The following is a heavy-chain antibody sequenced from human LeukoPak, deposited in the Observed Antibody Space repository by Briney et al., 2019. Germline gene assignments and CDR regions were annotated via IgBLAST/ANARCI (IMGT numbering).Heavy chain of an antibody. J-gene: IGHJ4*02. Sequence: LRLSCAASGFSISDYYMDWVRQAPGKGLEWVGEINHSGSTNYNPSLKSRVTISVDTSKNQFSLKLSSVTAADTAVYYCASRREWELLDYFDYWGQGTLVTVSS. CDR3: ASRREWELLDYFDY. V-gene: IGHV4-34*01. CDR1: GFSISDYY. CDR2: INHSGST. D-gene: IGHD1-26*01.